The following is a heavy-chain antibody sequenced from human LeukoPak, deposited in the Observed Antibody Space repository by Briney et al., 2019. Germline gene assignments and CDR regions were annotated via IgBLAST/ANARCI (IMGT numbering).Heavy chain of an antibody. CDR3: AELGITMIGGV. CDR1: GFTFSSYG. J-gene: IGHJ6*04. CDR2: ISSSSRYI. D-gene: IGHD3-10*02. Sequence: PGGSLRLSCAASGFTFSSYGMNWVRQAPGKGLESVSSISSSSRYIYYADSVKGRFTISRDNAKNSLYLQMNSLRAEDTAVYYCAELGITMIGGVWGKGTTVTISS. V-gene: IGHV3-21*01.